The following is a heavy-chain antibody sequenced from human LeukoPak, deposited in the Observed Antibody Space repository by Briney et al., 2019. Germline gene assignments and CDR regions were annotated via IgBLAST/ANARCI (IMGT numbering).Heavy chain of an antibody. D-gene: IGHD6-13*01. CDR3: AREVRVAAAGTDY. CDR2: IYSGGST. Sequence: GGSLRLSCAASGFTVSSNYMSWARQAPGKGLEWVSVIYSGGSTYYADSVKGRFTISRDNSKNTLYLQMNSLRAEDTAVYYCAREVRVAAAGTDYWGQGTLVTVSS. CDR1: GFTVSSNY. J-gene: IGHJ4*02. V-gene: IGHV3-66*01.